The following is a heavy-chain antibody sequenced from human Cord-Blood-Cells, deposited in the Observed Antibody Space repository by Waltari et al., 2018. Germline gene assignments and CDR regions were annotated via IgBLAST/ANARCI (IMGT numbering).Heavy chain of an antibody. CDR1: GFTFSSYS. CDR2: ISSSSSYI. D-gene: IGHD1-26*01. J-gene: IGHJ4*02. CDR3: ARERNSGSYFDY. Sequence: EVQLVESGGGLVKPGGSLRLSCAASGFTFSSYSKNWFRQAPGKGLEWVSSISSSSSYIYYADSVKGRFTISRDNAKNSLYLQMNSLRAEDTAVYYCARERNSGSYFDYWGQGTLVTVSS. V-gene: IGHV3-21*01.